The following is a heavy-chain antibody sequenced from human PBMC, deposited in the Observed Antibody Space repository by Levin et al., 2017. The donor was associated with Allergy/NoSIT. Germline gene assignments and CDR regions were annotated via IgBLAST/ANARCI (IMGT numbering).Heavy chain of an antibody. Sequence: ASETLSLTCAVYGGSFSGYDWSWIRQSPAKGLEWIGEISPSGRTNYNPSLESRVTISIDTSKNQVSLKVSSVTAADTAVYYCARHDCTSPRCQDFDYWGQGAQVTVSS. CDR3: ARHDCTSPRCQDFDY. D-gene: IGHD2-2*01. CDR1: GGSFSGYD. V-gene: IGHV4-34*01. J-gene: IGHJ4*02. CDR2: ISPSGRT.